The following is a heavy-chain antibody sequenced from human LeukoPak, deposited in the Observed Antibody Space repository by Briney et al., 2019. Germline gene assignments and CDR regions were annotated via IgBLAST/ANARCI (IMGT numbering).Heavy chain of an antibody. CDR2: ISAYNGNT. CDR1: GYTFTSYG. J-gene: IGHJ6*02. CDR3: ARTPLRDYYYGMDV. Sequence: ASVKVSCKASGYTFTSYGISWVRQAPGQGLEWMGWISAYNGNTNYAQKLQGRVTITRDTSASTAYMELSSLRSEDTAVYYCARTPLRDYYYGMDVWGQGTTVTVSS. V-gene: IGHV1-18*01.